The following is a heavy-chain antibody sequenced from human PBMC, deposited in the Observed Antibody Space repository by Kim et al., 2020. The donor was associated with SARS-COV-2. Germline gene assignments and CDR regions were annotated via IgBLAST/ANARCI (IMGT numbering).Heavy chain of an antibody. CDR1: GGSISSYY. D-gene: IGHD3-10*01. CDR3: ARDKIFLGGSGSYRPYYYGMDV. V-gene: IGHV4-59*13. CDR2: IYYSGST. J-gene: IGHJ6*02. Sequence: SETLSLTCTVSGGSISSYYWSWIRQPPGKGLEWIGYIYYSGSTNYNPSLKSRVTISVDTSKNQFSLKLSSVTAADTAVYYCARDKIFLGGSGSYRPYYYGMDVWGQGTTVTVSS.